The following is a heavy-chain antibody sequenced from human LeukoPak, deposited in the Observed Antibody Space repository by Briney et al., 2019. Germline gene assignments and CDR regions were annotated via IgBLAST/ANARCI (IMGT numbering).Heavy chain of an antibody. J-gene: IGHJ6*02. CDR2: INPNSGGT. CDR3: ARPSDYGDYGDYYGMDV. Sequence: ASVKVSCKASGYTFTGYYMHWVRQAPGQGLEWMGWINPNSGGTNYAQKFQGWVTMTRDTSISTAYMELSRLRSDDTAVYYCARPSDYGDYGDYYGMDVWGQGTTVTVSS. CDR1: GYTFTGYY. D-gene: IGHD4-17*01. V-gene: IGHV1-2*04.